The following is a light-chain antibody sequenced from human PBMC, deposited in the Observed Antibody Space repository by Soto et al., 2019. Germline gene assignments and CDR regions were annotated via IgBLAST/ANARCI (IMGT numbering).Light chain of an antibody. CDR2: GAS. V-gene: IGKV3D-15*01. J-gene: IGKJ5*01. CDR1: QSVTSSY. CDR3: QQYNNWPPSIT. Sequence: IVLTQSPGTLSLSPGERATLSCRASQSVTSSYLAWYQQKPGQAPRLLIYGASSRATGIPDRFSGSGSGTEFTLTISSLQSEDFAVYYCQQYNNWPPSITFGQGTRLEI.